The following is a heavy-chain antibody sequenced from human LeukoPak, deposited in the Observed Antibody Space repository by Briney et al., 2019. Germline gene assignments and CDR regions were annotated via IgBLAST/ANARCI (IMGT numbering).Heavy chain of an antibody. D-gene: IGHD6-6*01. CDR1: GGSFSSGSYY. J-gene: IGHJ4*02. CDR3: ARCGAARCY. V-gene: IGHV4-39*07. Sequence: SETLSLTCTVSGGSFSSGSYYWSWIRQPPGKELEWIGEINHSGSTNYNPSLKSRVTISVDTSKNQFSLKLSSVTAADTAVYYCARCGAARCYWGQGTLVTVSS. CDR2: INHSGST.